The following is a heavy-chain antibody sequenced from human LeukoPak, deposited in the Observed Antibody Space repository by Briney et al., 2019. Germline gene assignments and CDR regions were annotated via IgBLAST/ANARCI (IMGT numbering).Heavy chain of an antibody. V-gene: IGHV4-59*03. J-gene: IGHJ4*02. D-gene: IGHD3-10*01. Sequence: PSETLSLTCTVSGGSIDDYYWNWLRQPPGKGVEWIGFIYYRGTTNNNPSLKRRVTTSIDTSKKQFSLNLSSVTAADTAIYYCAGVFSGRRPFELWGQGILVTVSS. CDR3: AGVFSGRRPFEL. CDR1: GGSIDDYY. CDR2: IYYRGTT.